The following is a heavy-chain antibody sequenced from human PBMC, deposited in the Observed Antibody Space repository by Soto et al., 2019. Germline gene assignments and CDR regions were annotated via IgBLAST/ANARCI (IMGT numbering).Heavy chain of an antibody. CDR3: ARVPLYYYGMDV. Sequence: SETLSLTCAVYGESFSGHIWPWIRQTPGKGLQWIGQINHSGSASYNPSLKSRVTISVDTSKNQFSLKLSSVTAADTAVYYCARVPLYYYGMDVWGQGTTVT. CDR2: INHSGSA. V-gene: IGHV4-34*01. J-gene: IGHJ6*02. CDR1: GESFSGHI.